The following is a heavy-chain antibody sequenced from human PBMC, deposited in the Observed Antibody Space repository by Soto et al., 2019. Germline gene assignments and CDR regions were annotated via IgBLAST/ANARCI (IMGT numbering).Heavy chain of an antibody. CDR1: GASVSDGY. Sequence: QTQLQESGPGLVKPSETLSLNCTVSGASVSDGYWSWIRQPPGKGLEWIGFMYFGGSFNYNPSLTRRATMSADTSNNQSSLKRTSVTAADTAVYYCSRSYYDSTGFAVGPWGQGTLVTVSS. D-gene: IGHD1-26*01. CDR2: MYFGGSF. CDR3: SRSYYDSTGFAVGP. V-gene: IGHV4-4*08. J-gene: IGHJ5*02.